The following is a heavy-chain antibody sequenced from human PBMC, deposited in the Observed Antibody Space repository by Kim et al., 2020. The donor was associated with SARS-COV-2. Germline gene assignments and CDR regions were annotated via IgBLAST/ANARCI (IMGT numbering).Heavy chain of an antibody. V-gene: IGHV1-18*01. D-gene: IGHD3-10*01. CDR2: ISCNTGKT. J-gene: IGHJ6*02. Sequence: ASVKVSCKGSGYKFSDYGVSWVRQAPGQGLEWLGWISCNTGKTNYAQKMQDRVVMTTDTSTSTVHLELRSLRSDDTAIYYCARGYYYGSGPTWYYYGMDVWGQGTTVSVSS. CDR1: GYKFSDYG. CDR3: ARGYYYGSGPTWYYYGMDV.